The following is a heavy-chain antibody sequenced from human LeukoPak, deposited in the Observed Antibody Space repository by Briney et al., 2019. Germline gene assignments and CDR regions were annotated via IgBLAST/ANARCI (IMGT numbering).Heavy chain of an antibody. V-gene: IGHV3-7*01. CDR3: ATYTRWVAGDV. D-gene: IGHD3-16*01. J-gene: IGHJ6*02. Sequence: PGGSLRLSCAASGFKFSDSWMSWVRQAPGKGLEWVANMNQDGSTKGYVDSVKGRFTISRDNARNSLYLQMSSLRPEDTAVYYCATYTRWVAGDVWGQGTTVTVSS. CDR2: MNQDGSTK. CDR1: GFKFSDSW.